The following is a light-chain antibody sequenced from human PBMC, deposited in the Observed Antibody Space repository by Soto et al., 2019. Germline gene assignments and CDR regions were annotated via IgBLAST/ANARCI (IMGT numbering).Light chain of an antibody. J-gene: IGLJ1*01. CDR1: SSDVGSYNR. CDR2: DVS. Sequence: QSVLTQPPSVSGSPGHSVAISCTGTSSDVGSYNRVSWYQQPPGSAPKLMIYDVSNRPSGVPDRFSGSKSGNAASLTISGLQAEDESYYYRRSHTCSHTHVFAAG. V-gene: IGLV2-18*02. CDR3: RSHTCSHTHV.